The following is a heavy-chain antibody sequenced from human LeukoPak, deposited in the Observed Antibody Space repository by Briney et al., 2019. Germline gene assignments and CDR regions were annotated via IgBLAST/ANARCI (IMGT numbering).Heavy chain of an antibody. CDR1: GFTFSNAW. V-gene: IGHV3-7*01. Sequence: PWGTLRLSCAASGFTFSNAWMTWVRQAPGKGLEWVANIRQDGSEKNCVDSVKGRFTISRDNAKNSLYLQMNSLRAEDTAVYYCARFRYMDVWGKGTPVTVSS. CDR2: IRQDGSEK. CDR3: ARFRYMDV. J-gene: IGHJ6*03.